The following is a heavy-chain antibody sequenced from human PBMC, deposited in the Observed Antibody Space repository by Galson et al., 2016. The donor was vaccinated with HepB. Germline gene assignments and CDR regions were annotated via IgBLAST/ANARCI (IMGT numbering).Heavy chain of an antibody. CDR2: INHRGRN. CDR1: GVSFSTYY. V-gene: IGHV4-34*01. CDR3: ASVIGFCSGGNCYFP. Sequence: ETLSLTCAVYGVSFSTYYWTWIRQPPGKGLEWIGEINHRGRNSYNPSLKSRVTISVDMFKNQFSLKLSSVTAADTAIYYCASVIGFCSGGNCYFPWGQGTKVTVS. J-gene: IGHJ3*01. D-gene: IGHD2-15*01.